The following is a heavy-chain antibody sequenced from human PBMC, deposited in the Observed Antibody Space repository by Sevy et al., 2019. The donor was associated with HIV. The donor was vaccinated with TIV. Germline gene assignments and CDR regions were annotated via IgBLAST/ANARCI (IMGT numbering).Heavy chain of an antibody. CDR1: GFTFSSYS. J-gene: IGHJ4*02. D-gene: IGHD4-4*01. Sequence: GGSLRLSCAASGFTFSSYSMNWDRQAPGKGLEWVSSISSSSSYIYYADSVKGRFTISRDNAKNSLYLQMNSLRAEDTAVYYCARLIYKHDYSNYEFDYWGQGTLVTVSS. CDR3: ARLIYKHDYSNYEFDY. V-gene: IGHV3-21*01. CDR2: ISSSSSYI.